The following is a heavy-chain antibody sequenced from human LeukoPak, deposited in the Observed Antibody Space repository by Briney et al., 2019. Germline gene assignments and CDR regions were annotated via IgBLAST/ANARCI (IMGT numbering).Heavy chain of an antibody. CDR2: IYNRGST. Sequence: SETLSLTSTDPVDSISSYYWSWIRQPPGKGLEWIGYIYNRGSTNYNPSLKSRVTISVDTSKNQFSLKLRSVTAADTAVYYCARDRPGIAVAGDAFDIWGQGTMVTVSS. V-gene: IGHV4-59*01. CDR1: VDSISSYY. D-gene: IGHD6-19*01. J-gene: IGHJ3*02. CDR3: ARDRPGIAVAGDAFDI.